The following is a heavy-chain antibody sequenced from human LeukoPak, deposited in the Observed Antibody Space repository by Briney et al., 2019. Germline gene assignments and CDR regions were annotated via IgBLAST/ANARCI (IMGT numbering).Heavy chain of an antibody. CDR2: IYHSGST. CDR3: AKSLYGSGSYYNWFDP. J-gene: IGHJ5*02. CDR1: GYSIRSGDY. Sequence: SETLSLTCTVSGYSIRSGDYWGWIRQPPGKGLEWIGNIYHSGSTYYNPSLKGRVIISLDTSKNQFSLKLSSVTAADTAVYYCAKSLYGSGSYYNWFDPWGQGTLVTVSS. D-gene: IGHD3-10*01. V-gene: IGHV4-38-2*02.